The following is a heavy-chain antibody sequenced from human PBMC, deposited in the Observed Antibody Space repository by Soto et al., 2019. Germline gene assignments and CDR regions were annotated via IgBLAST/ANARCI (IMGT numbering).Heavy chain of an antibody. J-gene: IGHJ3*02. CDR2: INAGNGNT. CDR3: ARERVNYYDSSGHDASDI. V-gene: IGHV1-3*01. D-gene: IGHD3-22*01. Sequence: ASVKVSCKASGYTFTSYAMHWVRQAPGQRLEWMGWINAGNGNTKYSQKFQGRVTITRDTSASTAYMELSSLRSEDTAVYYCARERVNYYDSSGHDASDIRGKGTMVTVSS. CDR1: GYTFTSYA.